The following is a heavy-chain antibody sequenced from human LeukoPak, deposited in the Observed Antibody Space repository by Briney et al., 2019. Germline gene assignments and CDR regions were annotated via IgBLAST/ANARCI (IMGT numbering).Heavy chain of an antibody. CDR3: AKEWAQYYDSSGYYLDY. CDR2: ISYDGSNK. D-gene: IGHD3-22*01. V-gene: IGHV3-30*18. Sequence: PGRSLRLSCAASGFTFSSYGMHWVRQAPGKGLEWVAVISYDGSNKYYADSVKGRFTISRDNSKNTLYLQMNSLRAEDTAVYYCAKEWAQYYDSSGYYLDYWAREPWSPSPQ. J-gene: IGHJ4*02. CDR1: GFTFSSYG.